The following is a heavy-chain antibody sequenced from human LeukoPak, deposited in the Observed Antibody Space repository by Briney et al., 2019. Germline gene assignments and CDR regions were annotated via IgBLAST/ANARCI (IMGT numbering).Heavy chain of an antibody. V-gene: IGHV3-74*01. Sequence: GGSLRLSCEASGFTFSSYWMHWVRQAPGKGLVWVSRIDTDGSTTTYADSVKGRFTISRDNAKNTLYLQMNSLRAEDTAVYYCARSRDGYSQWGQGTLDTVSS. CDR3: ARSRDGYSQ. D-gene: IGHD5-24*01. J-gene: IGHJ4*02. CDR2: IDTDGSTT. CDR1: GFTFSSYW.